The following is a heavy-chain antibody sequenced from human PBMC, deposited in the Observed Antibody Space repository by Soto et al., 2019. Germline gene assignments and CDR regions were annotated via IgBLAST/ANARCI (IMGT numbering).Heavy chain of an antibody. J-gene: IGHJ5*02. CDR3: AKVRIGYCSGVGCYSADH. CDR2: TSYDGSNK. V-gene: IGHV3-30*18. CDR1: GFTFNRFG. Sequence: GGSLRLSCAASGFTFNRFGMHWVRQAPGKWLEWVAATSYDGSNKYHADSVKGRFTISRDNSKNTLFLQMNSLRPEDTAVYYCAKVRIGYCSGVGCYSADHWGQGTLVTVSS. D-gene: IGHD2-15*01.